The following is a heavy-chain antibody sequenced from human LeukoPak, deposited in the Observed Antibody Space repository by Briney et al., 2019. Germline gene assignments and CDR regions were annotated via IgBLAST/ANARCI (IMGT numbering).Heavy chain of an antibody. J-gene: IGHJ4*02. CDR1: GGSISSNNW. D-gene: IGHD6-19*01. CDR2: IYHSGNT. CDR3: ASGDSSGWSYEHDY. Sequence: SGTLSLTCAVSGGSISSNNWWSWVRQPPGRGLEWIGEIYHSGNTKYNPSLKSRVTTSVDKSNNQFSLKLTSVTAADTAVYFCASGDSSGWSYEHDYWGQGTQVTVSS. V-gene: IGHV4-4*02.